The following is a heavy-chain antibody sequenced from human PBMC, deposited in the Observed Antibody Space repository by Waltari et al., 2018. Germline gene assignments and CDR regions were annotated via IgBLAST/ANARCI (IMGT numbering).Heavy chain of an antibody. V-gene: IGHV4-39*01. J-gene: IGHJ4*02. CDR2: IYYSCSN. CDR1: GGSISSSSYY. Sequence: QLQLQESGPGLVKPSETLSLTCTVSGGSISSSSYYWGWIRTPQGKGLEWIGSIYYSCSNFYNPSLKSRVTISVDTSKNHFSLKLSSVTAADTAVYYCARRQGGSYYGGPYSFDYLCQGTLVTVSS. D-gene: IGHD1-26*01. CDR3: ARRQGGSYYGGPYSFDY.